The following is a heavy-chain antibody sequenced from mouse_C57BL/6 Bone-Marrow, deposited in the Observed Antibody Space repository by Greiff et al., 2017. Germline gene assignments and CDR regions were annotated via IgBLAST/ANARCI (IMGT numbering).Heavy chain of an antibody. CDR3: ARDRYAWFAY. J-gene: IGHJ3*01. Sequence: EVQVVESGGGLVKPGGSLKLSCAASGFTFSSYAMSWVRQTPEKRLEWVATISDGGSYTYYPDNVKGRFTISRDNAKNNLYLQMSHLKSEDTAMYYCARDRYAWFAYWGQGTLVTVSA. CDR2: ISDGGSYT. CDR1: GFTFSSYA. V-gene: IGHV5-4*01. D-gene: IGHD1-1*01.